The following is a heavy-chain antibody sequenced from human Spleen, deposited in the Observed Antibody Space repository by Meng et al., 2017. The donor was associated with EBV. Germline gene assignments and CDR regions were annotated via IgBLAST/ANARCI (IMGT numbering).Heavy chain of an antibody. D-gene: IGHD1-26*01. J-gene: IGHJ5*02. CDR1: GGTFRSDA. CDR2: INPSADST. CDR3: AREEAHSGSPFDP. Sequence: QVQLVQSGAEVKKPGSSVKFSCKTSGGTFRSDAVSWVRQAPGQGLEWMGMINPSADSTTYAQKFQGRVTMTRDTSTSTVYMELSSLRSDDTAVYYCAREEAHSGSPFDPWGQGTLVTVSS. V-gene: IGHV1-46*01.